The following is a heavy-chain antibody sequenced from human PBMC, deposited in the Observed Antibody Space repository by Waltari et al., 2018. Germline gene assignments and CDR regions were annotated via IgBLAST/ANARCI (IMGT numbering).Heavy chain of an antibody. D-gene: IGHD2-21*02. CDR3: ARETEEAFDF. Sequence: EVQLVESGGGLVKPGGSLGLSCAACGFTLSSYPMNWVRQAPGKGLEWVSSISGTSYYIYHADSVKGRFTTSRDNAKNSLYLQMNSLRAEDTAVYYCARETEEAFDFWGRGTMVTVSS. CDR2: ISGTSYYI. V-gene: IGHV3-21*01. CDR1: GFTLSSYP. J-gene: IGHJ3*01.